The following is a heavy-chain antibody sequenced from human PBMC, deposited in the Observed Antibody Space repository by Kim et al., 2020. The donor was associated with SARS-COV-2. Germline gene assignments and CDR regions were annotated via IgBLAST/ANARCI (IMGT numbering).Heavy chain of an antibody. CDR1: GFTFSTLP. Sequence: GGSLRLSCAASGFTFSTLPMSWVRQAPGKGLEWVSVIYGDGSDTYYADSVRGRFTISRDNSKNTLYLQMSSLRAEDTALYYCAKDRAPLDDYNSGPLDSWGQGTLVTVSS. CDR2: IYGDGSDT. J-gene: IGHJ4*02. V-gene: IGHV3-23*03. D-gene: IGHD6-19*01. CDR3: AKDRAPLDDYNSGPLDS.